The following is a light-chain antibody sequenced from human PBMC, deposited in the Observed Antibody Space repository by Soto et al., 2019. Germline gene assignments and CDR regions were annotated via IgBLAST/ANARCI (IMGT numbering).Light chain of an antibody. CDR1: QSISSY. CDR3: QQSYSTPPYT. V-gene: IGKV1-39*01. Sequence: DIQMTQSPSSLSASVGDRVTITCRASQSISSYLNGYQQKPGKAPKLLIYAASSLQSGVTSRFSGSGSGTDFTLTISSLQPEDFATYYCQQSYSTPPYTFGQGTKLEIK. CDR2: AAS. J-gene: IGKJ2*01.